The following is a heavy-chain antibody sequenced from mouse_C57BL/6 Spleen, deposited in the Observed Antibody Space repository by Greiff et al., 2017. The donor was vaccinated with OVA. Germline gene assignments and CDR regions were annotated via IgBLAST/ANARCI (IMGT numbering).Heavy chain of an antibody. Sequence: VQLKESGPELVKPGASVKMSCKASGYTFTDYNMHWVKQSHGKSLEWIGYINPNNGGTSYNQKFKGKATLTVNKSSSTAYMELRSLTSEDSAVYYCARLGDEDAMDYWGQGTSVTVSS. CDR3: ARLGDEDAMDY. J-gene: IGHJ4*01. V-gene: IGHV1-22*01. CDR2: INPNNGGT. CDR1: GYTFTDYN. D-gene: IGHD3-3*01.